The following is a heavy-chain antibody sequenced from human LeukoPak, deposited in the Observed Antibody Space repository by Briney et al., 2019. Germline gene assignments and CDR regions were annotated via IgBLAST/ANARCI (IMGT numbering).Heavy chain of an antibody. CDR1: GYSFTSYL. CDR2: IYPGDSDT. V-gene: IGHV5-51*01. J-gene: IGHJ6*03. Sequence: GESLKISCKGSGYSFTSYLIGGVRQMPGKGLEGMDIIYPGDSDTRYSPSFQGQVPLSADKSISTAYQQWSSLKASDTAMYYCARHYGDYDYYYYYYXDVXGKGXXVTV. D-gene: IGHD4-17*01. CDR3: ARHYGDYDYYYYYYXDV.